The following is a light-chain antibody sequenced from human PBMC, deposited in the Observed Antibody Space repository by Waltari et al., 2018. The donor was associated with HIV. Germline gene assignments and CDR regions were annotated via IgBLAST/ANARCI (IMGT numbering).Light chain of an antibody. V-gene: IGLV2-8*01. Sequence: QSALTQPPSASGSPGQSVAISCTGSSNDIGTYNFVSWYQHHPGKAPKLIIYDGTRRPPGIPDRFSGTKSGYTASLTVSDLQDEDEADYYCVSYTEKDTFLHFGGGTKLAV. CDR1: SNDIGTYNF. CDR2: DGT. J-gene: IGLJ2*01. CDR3: VSYTEKDTFLH.